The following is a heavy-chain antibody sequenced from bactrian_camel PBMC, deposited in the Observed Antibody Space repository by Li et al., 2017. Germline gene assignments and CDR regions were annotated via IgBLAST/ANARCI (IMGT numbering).Heavy chain of an antibody. V-gene: IGHV3S42*01. Sequence: VQLVESGGGSVQAGGSLKLSCTPSGYTYIADCMGWFRQAPEKEREGVAAIDSDGTSYADSVKGRFTISHDAAKNSVDLQMNSLKPDDTAVYYCAATGQMLSVAGCRTQGTQVTVS. CDR2: IDSDGT. CDR1: GYTYIADC. J-gene: IGHJ4*01. D-gene: IGHD1*01.